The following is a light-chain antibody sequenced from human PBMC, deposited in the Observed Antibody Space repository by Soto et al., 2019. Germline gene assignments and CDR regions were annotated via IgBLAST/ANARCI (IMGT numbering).Light chain of an antibody. J-gene: IGKJ1*01. V-gene: IGKV3-20*01. CDR3: QQYGSSPRT. Sequence: EIVLTQSPGTLSLSPGERATLSCRASQSINSSYLAWYQQKPGQAPRRLIYGASSRATGIPDRFSGSGSGTGFNLTISRLEPEDFAVYYCQQYGSSPRTFGQGTKVEIK. CDR2: GAS. CDR1: QSINSSY.